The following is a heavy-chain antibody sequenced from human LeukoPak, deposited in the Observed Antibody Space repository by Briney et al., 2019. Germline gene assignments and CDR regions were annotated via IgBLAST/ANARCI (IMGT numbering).Heavy chain of an antibody. Sequence: PSETLSLTCAVYGGSLSGSYWSWIRQPPGKGLEWIGEINHIGITKYNPSLESRLTISLGTSKNQFSLKLTSVTAADTAMYYCARTEDCGSSSCYWFVHWGQGTLVTVSS. V-gene: IGHV4-34*01. J-gene: IGHJ5*02. CDR1: GGSLSGSY. D-gene: IGHD2-2*01. CDR3: ARTEDCGSSSCYWFVH. CDR2: INHIGIT.